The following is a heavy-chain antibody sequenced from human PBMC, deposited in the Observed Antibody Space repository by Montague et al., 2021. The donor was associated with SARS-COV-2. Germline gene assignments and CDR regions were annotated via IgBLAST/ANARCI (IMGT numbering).Heavy chain of an antibody. D-gene: IGHD4-11*01. Sequence: SLRLSCAASGFTLSDYYVGWVRQAPGKGLEWIGRSRNRANGYRTEYAASVAGRFAISRDDSQTSLFLQLSSLQLDDTAVYYCARELYSNNARWGLYYDYYGMDVWGRGTTVTVSS. CDR1: GFTLSDYY. V-gene: IGHV3-72*01. CDR2: SRNRANGYRT. CDR3: ARELYSNNARWGLYYDYYGMDV. J-gene: IGHJ6*02.